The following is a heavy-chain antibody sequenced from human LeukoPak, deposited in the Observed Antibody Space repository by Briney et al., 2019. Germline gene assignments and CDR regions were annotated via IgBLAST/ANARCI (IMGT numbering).Heavy chain of an antibody. D-gene: IGHD2/OR15-2a*01. Sequence: GGSLRLSCAASGFTFSSYSMNWVRQAPGKGLEWVSYISSSSSIKYYAGSAKGRFTISRDNAKNSLYLQMNSLRAEDTAVYYCARWFVTKAFDIWGQGTMVTVSS. CDR1: GFTFSSYS. CDR2: ISSSSSIK. J-gene: IGHJ3*02. CDR3: ARWFVTKAFDI. V-gene: IGHV3-48*04.